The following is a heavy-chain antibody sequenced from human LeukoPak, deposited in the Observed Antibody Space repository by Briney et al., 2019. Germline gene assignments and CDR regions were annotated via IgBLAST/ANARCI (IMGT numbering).Heavy chain of an antibody. CDR1: GGSISSYY. CDR2: IYYSGST. Sequence: SETPSLTCTVSGGSISSYYWSWIRQPPGKGLEWIGYIYYSGSTNYNPSLKSRVTISVDTSKNQFSLKLSSVTAADTAVYYCARQGGSSGWYEGDYFDYWGQGTLVTVSS. CDR3: ARQGGSSGWYEGDYFDY. V-gene: IGHV4-59*08. D-gene: IGHD6-19*01. J-gene: IGHJ4*02.